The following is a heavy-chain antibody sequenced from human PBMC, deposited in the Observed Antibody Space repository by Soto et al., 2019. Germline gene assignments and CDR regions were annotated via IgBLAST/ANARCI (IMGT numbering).Heavy chain of an antibody. CDR2: IYYSGST. V-gene: IGHV4-59*08. J-gene: IGHJ6*02. Sequence: TSETLSLTCTVSGGSMISYYWSWIRQPPGKGLEWIGYIYYSGSTNYNPSLKSRVTISVDTSKNQFSLKLSSVTAADTAVYYCARLPFPYDYVWGRSYYGMDVWGQGTTVTVSS. CDR3: ARLPFPYDYVWGRSYYGMDV. D-gene: IGHD3-16*01. CDR1: GGSMISYY.